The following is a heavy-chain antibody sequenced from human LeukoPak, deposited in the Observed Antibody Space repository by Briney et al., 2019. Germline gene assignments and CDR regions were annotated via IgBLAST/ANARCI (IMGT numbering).Heavy chain of an antibody. V-gene: IGHV1-69*04. CDR2: IIPMLGAG. J-gene: IGHJ4*02. CDR3: APSRPAYCTTAVAHSEGEWLVDD. CDR1: GGTFSSDV. Sequence: SVTVSCKVSGGTFSSDVNSWAPQAPGPGIEWMGRIIPMLGAGNYAQKSQGRVTITADKSTSTVYMELSSLRSEDTAIYCRAPSRPAYCTTAVAHSEGEWLVDDWGQGTVVTVSS. D-gene: IGHD2-8*01.